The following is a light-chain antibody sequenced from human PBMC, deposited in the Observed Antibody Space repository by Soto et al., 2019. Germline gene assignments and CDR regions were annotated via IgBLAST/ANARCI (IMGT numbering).Light chain of an antibody. CDR3: QQGYTTPGT. J-gene: IGKJ1*01. Sequence: DIPMTQSPSSLSASVGDRVTITCRASHSISAHLNWYQQKPGKAPKVLIYAATNLESGVPSRFSGSGSGTEFTLTISSLQPEDFATYYCQQGYTTPGTFGQGTKVE. V-gene: IGKV1-39*01. CDR1: HSISAH. CDR2: AAT.